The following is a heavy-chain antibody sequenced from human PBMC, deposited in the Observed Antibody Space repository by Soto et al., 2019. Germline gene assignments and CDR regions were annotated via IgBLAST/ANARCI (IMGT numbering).Heavy chain of an antibody. J-gene: IGHJ4*02. CDR3: AINSPVTTEYIDY. V-gene: IGHV4-34*01. CDR2: INHSGST. D-gene: IGHD4-17*01. Sequence: SETLSLTCAVYGGSFSGYYWSWIRQPPGKGLEWIGEINHSGSTNYNPSLKSRVTISVDTSKNQFSLKLSSVTAADTAVYYCAINSPVTTEYIDYWGQGTLVTVSS. CDR1: GGSFSGYY.